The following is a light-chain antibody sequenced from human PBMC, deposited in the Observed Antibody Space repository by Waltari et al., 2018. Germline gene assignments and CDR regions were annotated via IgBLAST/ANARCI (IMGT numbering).Light chain of an antibody. V-gene: IGLV2-14*03. Sequence: QSALPPPASVSGSPGQSITISCTGSNRDIGGYKVLSWYQQHPGKAPKLMIYDLNKRPSGVSNRFSASKSGKTASLTISGLQAEDEANYYCSSYTTSSTLVFGGGTKVTVL. CDR1: NRDIGGYKV. J-gene: IGLJ2*01. CDR3: SSYTTSSTLV. CDR2: DLN.